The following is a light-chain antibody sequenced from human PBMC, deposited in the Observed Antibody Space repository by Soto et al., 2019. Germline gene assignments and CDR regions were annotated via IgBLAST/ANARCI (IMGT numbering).Light chain of an antibody. Sequence: QSALTQPASVSASPGQSITISCTGTSSDVGGSNFVSWYQQHPGKPPKLTIYDVATRPSGVSNRFSGSKSGSTASLIISRLQTEDEADYYCVSFTSSTTYVFGSGTKVTVL. CDR3: VSFTSSTTYV. V-gene: IGLV2-14*03. J-gene: IGLJ1*01. CDR2: DVA. CDR1: SSDVGGSNF.